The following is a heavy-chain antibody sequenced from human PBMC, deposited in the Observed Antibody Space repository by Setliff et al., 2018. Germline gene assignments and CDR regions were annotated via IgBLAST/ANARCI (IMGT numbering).Heavy chain of an antibody. CDR1: GGSIGPHY. CDR2: IYTDGST. Sequence: SETLSLTCTVSGGSIGPHYWSWIRQPAGKGLEWIGQIYTDGSTNYNPSLKSRVTISIDASKRQFSLKLTSVTAADTAVYYCARMSGFLYMDVWGKGTTVTVSS. V-gene: IGHV4-4*07. J-gene: IGHJ6*03. CDR3: ARMSGFLYMDV. D-gene: IGHD3-3*01.